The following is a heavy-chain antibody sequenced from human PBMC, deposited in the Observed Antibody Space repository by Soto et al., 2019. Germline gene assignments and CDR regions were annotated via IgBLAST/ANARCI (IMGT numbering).Heavy chain of an antibody. CDR3: AKDRGPYCSGGICYKQSWFDP. Sequence: VGSLRLSCVGSGFTFGNYAMSWVRQAPGKGLEWVSSITGIDGRTYYADSVKGRFTISRDNPKNTLYLQMNNLRAEDTAMFYCAKDRGPYCSGGICYKQSWFDPWGQGTQVTVSS. V-gene: IGHV3-23*01. J-gene: IGHJ5*02. D-gene: IGHD2-15*01. CDR2: ITGIDGRT. CDR1: GFTFGNYA.